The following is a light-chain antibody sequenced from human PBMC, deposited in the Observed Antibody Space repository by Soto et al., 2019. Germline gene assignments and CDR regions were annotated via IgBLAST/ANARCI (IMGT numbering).Light chain of an antibody. J-gene: IGLJ3*02. CDR3: QSYDSNDHGV. V-gene: IGLV7-46*01. CDR1: TGAVTSGHY. Sequence: QAVVTQEPSLTVSPGGTVTLTCGSNTGAVTSGHYPYWFQQKPGQAPRTLIYDTNNKHSWTPARFSGSLLGGKAALTLSGAQPEDEADYYCQSYDSNDHGVFGGGTKLTVL. CDR2: DTN.